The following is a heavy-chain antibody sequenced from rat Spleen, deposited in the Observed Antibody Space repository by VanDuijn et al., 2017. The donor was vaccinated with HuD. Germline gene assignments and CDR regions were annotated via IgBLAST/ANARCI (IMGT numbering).Heavy chain of an antibody. J-gene: IGHJ2*01. V-gene: IGHV2-45*01. CDR3: TLNWAL. CDR2: MWSGGST. CDR1: GFSLTNYN. D-gene: IGHD5-1*01. Sequence: QVQLKESGPGLVQPSETLSLTCTVSGFSLTNYNVHWVRQPPGKGLEWMGVMWSGGSTDYNSALKSRLSISRDTSKSQVFLKMNSLQTDDTAIYFCTLNWALWGQGVMVTVSS.